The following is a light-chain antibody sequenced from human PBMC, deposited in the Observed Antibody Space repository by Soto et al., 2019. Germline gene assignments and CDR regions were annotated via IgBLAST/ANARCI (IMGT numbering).Light chain of an antibody. CDR3: QQYNNWPET. J-gene: IGKJ1*01. CDR1: QSVTSN. CDR2: GAS. Sequence: EIVMTQSPATLSVSPGERATFFCRASQSVTSNLAWYQQKPGQAPRLLIYGASTRATGIPARFSGSGSGTEFTLTISSLQSEDFAVYYCQQYNNWPETFGQGTKVDIK. V-gene: IGKV3-15*01.